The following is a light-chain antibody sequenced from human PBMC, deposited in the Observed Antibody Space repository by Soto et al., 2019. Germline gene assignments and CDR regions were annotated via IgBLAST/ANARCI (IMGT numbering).Light chain of an antibody. CDR3: QQYGSSPHT. CDR2: GAS. Sequence: EIVLTQSPGTLSLSPGERATLSCRASQSVSSSYLAWYQQKPGQAPRLLIYGASSRATGLPDRFSGSGSGTDCTLTISRLEPEDFAVYYCQQYGSSPHTFGQGTKLEIK. J-gene: IGKJ2*01. CDR1: QSVSSSY. V-gene: IGKV3-20*01.